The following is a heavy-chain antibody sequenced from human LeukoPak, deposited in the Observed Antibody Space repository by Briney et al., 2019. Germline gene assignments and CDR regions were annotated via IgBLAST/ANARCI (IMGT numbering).Heavy chain of an antibody. CDR1: GGSIISVSYY. V-gene: IGHV4-39*01. D-gene: IGHD3-9*01. J-gene: IGHJ4*02. Sequence: SETLSLTCSVSGGSIISVSYYWGWIRQPPGKGLEWIGSIYYSGNTYYNPSLKSRVTISVDTSKNQFSLKLSSVTAADTAVYYCARGLDILTGHTHFDYWGQGTLVTVSS. CDR3: ARGLDILTGHTHFDY. CDR2: IYYSGNT.